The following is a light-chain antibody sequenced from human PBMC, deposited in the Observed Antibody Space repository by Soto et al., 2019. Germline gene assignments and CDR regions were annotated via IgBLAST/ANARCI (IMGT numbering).Light chain of an antibody. CDR3: QQFSSYPLT. J-gene: IGKJ4*01. CDR2: DAS. CDR1: QSVRSY. V-gene: IGKV3-20*01. Sequence: EIVLTQSPATVSLSPGERATLSCRASQSVRSYLAWYQQKPGQAPRLLIYDASSRATGIPDRFSGGGSGTDFTLTISRLEPEDFAVYYCQQFSSYPLTFGGGTKVDI.